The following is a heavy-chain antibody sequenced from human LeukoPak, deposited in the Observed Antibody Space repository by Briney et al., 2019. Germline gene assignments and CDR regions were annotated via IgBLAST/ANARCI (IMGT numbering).Heavy chain of an antibody. CDR1: GFTFSSYS. D-gene: IGHD6-6*01. Sequence: GGSLRLSCAASGFTFSSYSMNWVRQAPGKGLEWVSSISSSSSYIYYADSVKGRFTISRDNAKNSLYLQMNSLRAEDTAVYYCARGLVAARPGGDYWGQGTLVTVSS. J-gene: IGHJ4*02. CDR3: ARGLVAARPGGDY. V-gene: IGHV3-21*01. CDR2: ISSSSSYI.